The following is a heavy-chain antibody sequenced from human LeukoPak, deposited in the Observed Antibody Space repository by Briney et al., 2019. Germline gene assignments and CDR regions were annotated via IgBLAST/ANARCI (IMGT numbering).Heavy chain of an antibody. CDR2: ISYDGSNK. Sequence: GRSRRLSCAASGFTFSSYGMHWVRQAPGKGLEWVAVISYDGSNKYYADSVKGRFTISRDNSKNTLYLQMNSLRAEDTAVYYCAKDLTVVPAAMRYDAFDIWGQGTMVTVSS. V-gene: IGHV3-30*18. CDR1: GFTFSSYG. CDR3: AKDLTVVPAAMRYDAFDI. D-gene: IGHD2-2*01. J-gene: IGHJ3*02.